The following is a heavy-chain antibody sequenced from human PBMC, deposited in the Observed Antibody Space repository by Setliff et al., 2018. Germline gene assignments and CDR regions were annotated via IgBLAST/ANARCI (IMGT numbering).Heavy chain of an antibody. V-gene: IGHV1-8*01. CDR1: GYSFTSYD. Sequence: ASVKVSCKASGYSFTSYDINWVRLAAGQGLEWMGWVSPIDDGKPGYAQKFQGRVTITWVTSISTAYMEFTGLTSEDTAVYYCARAGVAAADRKGLLEYWGQGTLVTVSS. CDR3: ARAGVAAADRKGLLEY. D-gene: IGHD6-13*01. CDR2: VSPIDDGKP. J-gene: IGHJ4*02.